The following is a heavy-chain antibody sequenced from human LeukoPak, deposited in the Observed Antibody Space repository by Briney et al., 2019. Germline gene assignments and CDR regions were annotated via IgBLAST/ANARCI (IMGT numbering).Heavy chain of an antibody. CDR1: GFTFSSY. V-gene: IGHV3-21*01. J-gene: IGHJ4*02. Sequence: GGSLRLSCAASGFTFSSYMNWVRQAPGKGLEWVSSISSTSSYIYYADSVKGRFTISRDNAKNSLYLQMNSLRAEDTAVYYCARDLREYSGYDPLTDPLDYWGQGTLVTVSS. D-gene: IGHD5-12*01. CDR3: ARDLREYSGYDPLTDPLDY. CDR2: ISSTSSYI.